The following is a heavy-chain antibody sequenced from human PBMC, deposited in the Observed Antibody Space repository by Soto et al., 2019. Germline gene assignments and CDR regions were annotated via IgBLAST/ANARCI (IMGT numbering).Heavy chain of an antibody. CDR2: ISGSGGST. V-gene: IGHV3-23*01. CDR1: GFTFSSYA. CDR3: ATSGSYYKGVDS. D-gene: IGHD1-26*01. J-gene: IGHJ4*02. Sequence: PGGSLRLSCAASGFTFSSYAMSWVRQAPGKGLEWVSAISGSGGSTYYADSVKGRFTISRDNSKNTLYLQMNSLRAEDTAVYYCATSGSYYKGVDSWGQGTLVTVSS.